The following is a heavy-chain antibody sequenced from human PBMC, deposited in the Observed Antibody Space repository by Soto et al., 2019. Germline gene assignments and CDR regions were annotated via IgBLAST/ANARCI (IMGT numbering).Heavy chain of an antibody. V-gene: IGHV3-23*01. CDR3: AKDTNGDYVGGFEM. J-gene: IGHJ3*02. CDR1: GYTFSNYA. CDR2: ISSSADRA. D-gene: IGHD4-17*01. Sequence: GGSLRLSCAASGYTFSNYAMSWVRQAPGKGLEWVSGISSSADRAYYADSVKGRFTISRDHSRNTLSLQMHSLRADDTAMYYCAKDTNGDYVGGFEMLGQGTMVPVSS.